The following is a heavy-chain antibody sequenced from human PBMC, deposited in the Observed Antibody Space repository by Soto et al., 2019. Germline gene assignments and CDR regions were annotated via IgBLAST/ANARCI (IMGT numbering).Heavy chain of an antibody. Sequence: PGGSLRLSCAASGFTFSSYGMHWVRQAPGKGLEWVAVISYDGSNKYYADSVKGRFTIPRDNSKNTLYLQMNSLRAEDTAVYYCAKDPRDGYNYPYFDYWGQGTLVTVSS. J-gene: IGHJ4*02. CDR3: AKDPRDGYNYPYFDY. D-gene: IGHD5-12*01. CDR1: GFTFSSYG. CDR2: ISYDGSNK. V-gene: IGHV3-30*18.